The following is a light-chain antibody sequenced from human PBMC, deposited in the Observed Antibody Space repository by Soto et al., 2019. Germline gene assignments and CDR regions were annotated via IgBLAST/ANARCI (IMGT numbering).Light chain of an antibody. Sequence: QSALAQSASVSGSPGQSITLSCTGTSSDIGGYNFVSWYQQHSDKAPKLLIFDVSNRPSGVSSRFSGSKSGNTASLFISGLQPDDEADYYCSSYTSNSTLYVFGTGTQLTVL. CDR1: SSDIGGYNF. CDR2: DVS. J-gene: IGLJ1*01. CDR3: SSYTSNSTLYV. V-gene: IGLV2-14*01.